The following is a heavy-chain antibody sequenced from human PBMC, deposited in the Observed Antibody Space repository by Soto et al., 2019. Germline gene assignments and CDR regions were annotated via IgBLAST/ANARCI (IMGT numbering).Heavy chain of an antibody. CDR3: ARGDCTNGVCRLGLFYYYGMDV. V-gene: IGHV1-69*06. D-gene: IGHD2-8*01. Sequence: SVKVSCKASGGTFSSYAISWVRQAPGQGLEWMGGIIPIFGTANYAQKFQGRVTITADKSTSTAYMELSSLRSEGTAVYYCARGDCTNGVCRLGLFYYYGMDVWG. CDR1: GGTFSSYA. J-gene: IGHJ6*02. CDR2: IIPIFGTA.